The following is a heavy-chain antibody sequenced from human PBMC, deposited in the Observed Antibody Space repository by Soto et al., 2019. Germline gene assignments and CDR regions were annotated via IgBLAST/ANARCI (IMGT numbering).Heavy chain of an antibody. CDR1: GFTFSSYS. CDR3: AKNSITIFGDPGYYYYMDV. V-gene: IGHV3-48*01. J-gene: IGHJ6*03. D-gene: IGHD3-3*01. Sequence: EVQLVESGGGLVQPGGSLRLSCAASGFTFSSYSMNWVRQAPGKGLEWVSYISSSSSTIYYADSVKGRFTISRDNAKNSLYLQMNSLRAEDTAVYYCAKNSITIFGDPGYYYYMDVWGKGTMVTVSS. CDR2: ISSSSSTI.